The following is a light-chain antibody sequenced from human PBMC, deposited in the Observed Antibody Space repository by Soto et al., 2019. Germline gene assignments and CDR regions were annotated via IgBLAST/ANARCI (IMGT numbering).Light chain of an antibody. CDR1: QGISSY. V-gene: IGKV1-5*03. J-gene: IGKJ1*01. CDR2: KAS. Sequence: DIQMTQSPSTLSASVGDRVTITCRTSQGISSYLAWYQQKPGKAPKLLIYKASTLESGVPARFSGSGSGTEFTLTISSLQPDDFATYYCQQYNSYSWTFGQGTKVDI. CDR3: QQYNSYSWT.